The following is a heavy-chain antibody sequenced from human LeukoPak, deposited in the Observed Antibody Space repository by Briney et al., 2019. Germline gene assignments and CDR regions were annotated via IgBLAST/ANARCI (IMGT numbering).Heavy chain of an antibody. J-gene: IGHJ4*02. CDR2: IKEDGSTK. CDR3: AKDVLDF. CDR1: GFTFNYYS. V-gene: IGHV3-7*03. Sequence: GSLRLSCAVSGFTFNYYSMSWVRQAPGKGLEWVATIKEDGSTKYYVDSVKGRFTISRDNAENSLSLHMNSLRAEDTAVYYCAKDVLDFWGQGTLVTVSS.